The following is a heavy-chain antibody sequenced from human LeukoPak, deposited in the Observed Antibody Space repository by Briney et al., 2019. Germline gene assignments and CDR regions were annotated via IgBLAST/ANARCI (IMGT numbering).Heavy chain of an antibody. J-gene: IGHJ3*02. CDR2: IYTSGST. V-gene: IGHV4-4*07. CDR3: ARDSVDIVATIFGAGAFDI. D-gene: IGHD5-12*01. Sequence: SETLSLTCTVSGGSISSYYWSWIRQPAGKGLEWIGRIYTSGSTNYNPSLKSRVTMSVDTSKNQFSLKLSSVTAADTAVYYCARDSVDIVATIFGAGAFDIWGQGTMVTVSS. CDR1: GGSISSYY.